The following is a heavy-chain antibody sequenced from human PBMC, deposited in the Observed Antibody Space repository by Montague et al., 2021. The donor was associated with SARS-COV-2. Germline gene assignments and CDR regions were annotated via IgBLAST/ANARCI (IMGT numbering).Heavy chain of an antibody. D-gene: IGHD3-16*02. CDR3: ARTTMITFGGVIVPFDY. Sequence: PALVTPTQTLTLTCTFSGFSLSTSGMCVSWIRQPPGKALEWLARIDWDDDKYYSTSLRTRLTISKDTSKNQVVLTMTNMDPVDTATYYCARTTMITFGGVIVPFDYWGQGTLVTVSS. CDR2: IDWDDDK. CDR1: GFSLSTSGMC. V-gene: IGHV2-70*11. J-gene: IGHJ4*02.